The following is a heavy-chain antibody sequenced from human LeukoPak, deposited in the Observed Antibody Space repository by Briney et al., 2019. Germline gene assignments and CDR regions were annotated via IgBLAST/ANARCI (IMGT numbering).Heavy chain of an antibody. CDR1: GGSISSGGHY. CDR3: ARETGGYGRIYYFDY. V-gene: IGHV4-31*03. CDR2: IYYSGST. J-gene: IGHJ4*02. Sequence: MTSETLSLTCSVSGGSISSGGHYWSWIRQHPGKGLEWIGYIYYSGSTYYNPSLKSRVTISVDKSKNQFSLKLSSVTAADTAVYYCARETGGYGRIYYFDYWGQGTLVTVSS. D-gene: IGHD5-12*01.